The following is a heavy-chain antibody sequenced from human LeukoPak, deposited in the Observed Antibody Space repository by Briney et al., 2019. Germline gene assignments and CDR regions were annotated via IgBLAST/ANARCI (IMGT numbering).Heavy chain of an antibody. D-gene: IGHD3-22*01. CDR3: ARLAYYDNSGSSRPFDI. V-gene: IGHV2-5*02. CDR2: IYWDDDK. Sequence: SGPSLVKPTQTLTLTCAFSGFSLTTRGVGVGWIRQPPGKALEWLALIYWDDDKRYSPSLKSRLTITKDTSKKQVVLTVTNLDLVDTATYYCARLAYYDNSGSSRPFDIWGQGTRVTVSS. J-gene: IGHJ3*02. CDR1: GFSLTTRGVG.